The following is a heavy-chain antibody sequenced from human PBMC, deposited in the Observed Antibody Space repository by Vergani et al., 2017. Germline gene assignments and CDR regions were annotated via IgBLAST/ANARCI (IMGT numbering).Heavy chain of an antibody. Sequence: QVQLQESGPGLVKPSETLSLTCTVSGGSISSYYWSWIRQPAGKGLEWIGRIYTSGSTNYNPSLNSRVTMSVDTSKNQFSLKLSSVTAADTAVYYCARGQWLTRGTGDAFDIWGQGTMVTVSS. D-gene: IGHD6-19*01. V-gene: IGHV4-4*07. CDR2: IYTSGST. CDR1: GGSISSYY. J-gene: IGHJ3*02. CDR3: ARGQWLTRGTGDAFDI.